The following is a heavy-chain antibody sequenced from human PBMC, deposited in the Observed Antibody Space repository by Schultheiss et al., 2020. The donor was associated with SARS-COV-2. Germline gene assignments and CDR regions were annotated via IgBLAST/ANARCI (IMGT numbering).Heavy chain of an antibody. D-gene: IGHD1-26*01. CDR1: GFMFSDHY. CDR3: ARVPFTSVNYREGFDY. J-gene: IGHJ4*02. CDR2: IRNKVNMYTT. V-gene: IGHV3-72*01. Sequence: GGSLRLSCAASGFMFSDHYMDWVRQAPGKGLEWVGRIRNKVNMYTTEYAASVKGRFTISRDDSKNSLYLQMNSLKTEDTAVYYCARVPFTSVNYREGFDYWGQGTLVTVSS.